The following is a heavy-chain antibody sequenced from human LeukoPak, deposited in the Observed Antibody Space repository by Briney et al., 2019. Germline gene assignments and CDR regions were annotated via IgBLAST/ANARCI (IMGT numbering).Heavy chain of an antibody. Sequence: PGGSLRLSCAASGFTFSSYAMSWVRQAPGKGLEWVSAISGSGSGTYYADSVKGRFTISRDNAKNSLYLQMNSLRAEDTAVYYCARDLWYSSDAWGQGTLVTVSS. CDR1: GFTFSSYA. D-gene: IGHD2-21*01. J-gene: IGHJ5*02. V-gene: IGHV3-23*01. CDR2: ISGSGSGT. CDR3: ARDLWYSSDA.